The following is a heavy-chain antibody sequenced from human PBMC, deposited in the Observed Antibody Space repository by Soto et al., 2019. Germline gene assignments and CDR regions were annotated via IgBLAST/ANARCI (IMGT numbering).Heavy chain of an antibody. J-gene: IGHJ2*01. CDR1: GFTFSSYW. CDR2: LKSDGSST. Sequence: PGGSLRLSCAASGFTFSSYWMHWVRQAPGKGLVWVSRLKSDGSSTAYADSVKGRFTISRDNAKNTLYLQMNSLRAEDTAVYYCARAKGSWYFDLWGRGTLVTVSS. V-gene: IGHV3-74*01. CDR3: ARAKGSWYFDL.